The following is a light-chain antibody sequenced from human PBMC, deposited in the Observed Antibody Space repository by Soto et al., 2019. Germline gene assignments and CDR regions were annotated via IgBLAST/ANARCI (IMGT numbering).Light chain of an antibody. CDR1: SSNIGRHT. CDR3: AAWDGSVNPHDV. J-gene: IGLJ1*01. CDR2: GND. V-gene: IGLV1-44*01. Sequence: QPVLTQPPSASGTPGQRVTISCSGSSSNIGRHTVNWYQQLPGTAPKLLMYGNDHRPSGVPDRFSVSKSATSASLAISGLQSEDEADYYCAAWDGSVNPHDVFGTGTKLTVL.